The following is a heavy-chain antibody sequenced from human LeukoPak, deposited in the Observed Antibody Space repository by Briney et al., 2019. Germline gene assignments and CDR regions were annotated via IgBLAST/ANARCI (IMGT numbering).Heavy chain of an antibody. CDR1: GGSISSYY. V-gene: IGHV4-59*01. D-gene: IGHD6-19*01. CDR2: IYYSGST. J-gene: IGHJ4*02. CDR3: ARAGGWLAYFDY. Sequence: SETLSLTCTVYGGSISSYYWSWIRQPPGKGVEWIGYIYYSGSTNYNPSLKSRVTISVDTSKNQFSLKLSSVTAADTAVYYCARAGGWLAYFDYWGQGTLVTVSS.